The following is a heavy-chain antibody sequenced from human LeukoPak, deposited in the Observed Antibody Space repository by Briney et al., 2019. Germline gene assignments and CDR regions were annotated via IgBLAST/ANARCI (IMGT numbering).Heavy chain of an antibody. CDR3: ARGLRGSRNLIDY. D-gene: IGHD1-26*01. CDR2: ISYDGSNK. J-gene: IGHJ4*02. Sequence: GGSLRLSCAASGFTFSSYGMHWVRQAPGKGLEWVAVISYDGSNKYYADSVKGRFTISRDNSKNTLYLQMNSLRAEDTAVYYCARGLRGSRNLIDYWGQGTLVTVSS. V-gene: IGHV3-30*03. CDR1: GFTFSSYG.